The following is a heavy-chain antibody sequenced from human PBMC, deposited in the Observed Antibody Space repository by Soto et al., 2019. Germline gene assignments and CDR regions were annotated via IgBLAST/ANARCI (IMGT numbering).Heavy chain of an antibody. Sequence: SVKVSCKASGCTFSSYAISWVRQAPGQGLEWMGGIIPIFGTANYAQKFQGRVTITADESTSTAYMELSSLRSEDTAVYYCARVPMYYYDSSGYSGGYYFDYWGQGTLVTVSS. CDR3: ARVPMYYYDSSGYSGGYYFDY. CDR2: IIPIFGTA. CDR1: GCTFSSYA. V-gene: IGHV1-69*13. D-gene: IGHD3-22*01. J-gene: IGHJ4*02.